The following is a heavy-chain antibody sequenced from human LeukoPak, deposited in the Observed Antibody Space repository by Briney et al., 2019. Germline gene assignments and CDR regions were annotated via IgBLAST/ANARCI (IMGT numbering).Heavy chain of an antibody. Sequence: PGGSLRLSCAASGFTFSSYWMSWVRQAPGKGLEWVSSISSSSSYIYYADSVKGRFTISRDNAKNSLYLQMNSLRAEDTAVYYCARFHSARRVVIIRNYYYYYYMDVWGKGTTVTVSS. CDR1: GFTFSSYW. D-gene: IGHD3-3*01. J-gene: IGHJ6*03. CDR2: ISSSSSYI. CDR3: ARFHSARRVVIIRNYYYYYYMDV. V-gene: IGHV3-21*01.